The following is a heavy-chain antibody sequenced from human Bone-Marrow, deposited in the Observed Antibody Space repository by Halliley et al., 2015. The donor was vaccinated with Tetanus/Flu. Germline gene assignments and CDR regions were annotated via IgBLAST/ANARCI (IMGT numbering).Heavy chain of an antibody. Sequence: LVQSGAEVKKPGESLKISCKASGYSFTNYWIGWVRQMPGKGLEWMGIMYPGDSDTRYSPSFEGQVTISADKSISTAYLQWRSLRASDTAMYFCARHGDDSGSYLYYFYGMDVWGPGTTVTVSS. V-gene: IGHV5-51*01. CDR2: MYPGDSDT. CDR3: ARHGDDSGSYLYYFYGMDV. D-gene: IGHD1-26*01. J-gene: IGHJ6*02. CDR1: GYSFTNYW.